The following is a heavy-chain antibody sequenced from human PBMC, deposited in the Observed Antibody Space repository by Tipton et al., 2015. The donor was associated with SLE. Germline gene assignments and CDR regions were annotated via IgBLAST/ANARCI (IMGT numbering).Heavy chain of an antibody. V-gene: IGHV4-4*07. CDR3: ARTAVLAAIMMDV. Sequence: GLVKPSETLSLTCNVSGVSISGAYWSWIRQPPGKKLEWIGYIDPSGSTNHNPSLKSRVTMSGDTSKNQLSLKLNSVTAADTAVYYCARTAVLAAIMMDVWGQGTTVTVSS. CDR2: IDPSGST. CDR1: GVSISGAY. D-gene: IGHD2-2*01. J-gene: IGHJ6*02.